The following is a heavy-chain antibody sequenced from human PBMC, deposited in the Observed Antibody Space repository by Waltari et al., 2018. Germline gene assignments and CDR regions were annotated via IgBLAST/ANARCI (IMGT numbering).Heavy chain of an antibody. CDR3: AGMIYVWGSYRFDP. D-gene: IGHD3-16*02. CDR2: IYTSGST. Sequence: QVQLQESGPGLVKPSETLSLTCTVSGGSISSYYWSWIRQPAGKGLEWIGRIYTSGSTNYNPSLKSRVTISVDKSKNQFSLKLSSVTAADTAVYYCAGMIYVWGSYRFDPWGQGTLVTVSS. V-gene: IGHV4-4*07. CDR1: GGSISSYY. J-gene: IGHJ5*02.